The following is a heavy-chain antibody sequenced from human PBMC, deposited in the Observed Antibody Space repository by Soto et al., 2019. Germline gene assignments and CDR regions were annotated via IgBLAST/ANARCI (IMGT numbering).Heavy chain of an antibody. CDR3: ARGNPRTLEWLPDAFDY. CDR1: GGTFSSDS. CDR2: ISSSSSTI. Sequence: GGSLRNSGAASGGTFSSDSMTGDPQAPGKGLEWVSYISSSSSTIYYADSVKGRFTISRDNAKNSLYLQMNSLRAEDTAVYYCARGNPRTLEWLPDAFDYWGQGT. D-gene: IGHD3-3*01. J-gene: IGHJ4*02. V-gene: IGHV3-48*01.